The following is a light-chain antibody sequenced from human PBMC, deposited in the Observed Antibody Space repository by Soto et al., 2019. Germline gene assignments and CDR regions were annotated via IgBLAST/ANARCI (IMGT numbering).Light chain of an antibody. Sequence: QSALTQSASVSGSPGQSITISCTGTSSDVGGYNYVSWYQQHPGKAPKLMIYDVSNRPSGVSNRFSGSKSGNTASLTISGRXAEDEADYYCSSYTSSSTYVIFGGGTKLTVL. CDR2: DVS. J-gene: IGLJ2*01. CDR1: SSDVGGYNY. CDR3: SSYTSSSTYVI. V-gene: IGLV2-14*01.